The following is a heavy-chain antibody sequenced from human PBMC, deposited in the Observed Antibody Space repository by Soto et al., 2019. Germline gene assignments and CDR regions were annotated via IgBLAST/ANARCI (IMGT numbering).Heavy chain of an antibody. CDR2: INSDGSST. V-gene: IGHV3-74*01. CDR3: ARELGEAAAGGLDY. CDR1: GFTFSSYW. D-gene: IGHD6-13*01. Sequence: PGGSLRLSCAASGFTFSSYWMHWVRQAPGKGLVWVSRINSDGSSTSYTDSVKGRFTISRDNAKNTLYLQMNSLRAEDTAVYYCARELGEAAAGGLDYWGQGTLVTVSS. J-gene: IGHJ4*02.